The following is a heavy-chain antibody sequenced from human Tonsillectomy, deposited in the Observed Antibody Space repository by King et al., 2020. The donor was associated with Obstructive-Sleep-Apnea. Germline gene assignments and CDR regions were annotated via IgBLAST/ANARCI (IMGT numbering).Heavy chain of an antibody. D-gene: IGHD1-26*01. CDR1: GFTFSSYA. V-gene: IGHV3-30*04. CDR2: ISYDGTNK. Sequence: VQLVESGGGVVQPGRSLRLSCAASGFTFSSYAMHWVRQAPGKGLEWVAVISYDGTNKYYADSVKGRFTISRDNSKNTLYLQMNSLRAEETAVYYCARDSEWELLFVYYYYYGMDVWGQGTTVTVSS. J-gene: IGHJ6*02. CDR3: ARDSEWELLFVYYYYYGMDV.